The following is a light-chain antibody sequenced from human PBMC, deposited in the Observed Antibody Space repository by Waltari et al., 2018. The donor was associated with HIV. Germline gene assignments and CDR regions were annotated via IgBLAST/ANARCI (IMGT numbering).Light chain of an antibody. J-gene: IGLJ2*01. CDR1: SRDVGSYNL. Sequence: QSALTQPASVSGSFGQSITLPCTGTSRDVGSYNLFSWYQYHPGKAPKLIISEVSKRPSGVSNRFSGSKSGNTASLTVSGLQAEDEAHYYCCSYARSGIPFGGGTKLTVL. CDR3: CSYARSGIP. V-gene: IGLV2-23*02. CDR2: EVS.